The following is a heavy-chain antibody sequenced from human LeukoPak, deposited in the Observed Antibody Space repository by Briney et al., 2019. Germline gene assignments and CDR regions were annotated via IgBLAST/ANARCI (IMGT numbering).Heavy chain of an antibody. CDR1: GGSFSGYY. CDR2: INHSGST. CDR3: ASVIPSYDFWSGFQNYYYYMDV. J-gene: IGHJ6*03. D-gene: IGHD3-3*01. V-gene: IGHV4-34*01. Sequence: PSETLSLTCAVYGGSFSGYYWSWIRQPPGKGLEWVGEINHSGSTNYNPSLKSRVTISVDTSKNQIFLNLSSVTCADTAVYDFASVIPSYDFWSGFQNYYYYMDVWGKGPTVTVSS.